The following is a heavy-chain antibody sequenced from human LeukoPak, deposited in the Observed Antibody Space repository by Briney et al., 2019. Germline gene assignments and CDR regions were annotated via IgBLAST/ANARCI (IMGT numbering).Heavy chain of an antibody. D-gene: IGHD3-10*01. CDR3: ARITMVRGVNFDY. J-gene: IGHJ4*02. Sequence: PSQTLSLTCTVSGGSISSGGYYWSWIRQHPGKGLEWIGYIYYSGSTYYNPSLKSRVTISVDTSKNQFSLKLSSVTAADTAVYYCARITMVRGVNFDYWGQGTLVTVSS. CDR2: IYYSGST. V-gene: IGHV4-31*03. CDR1: GGSISSGGYY.